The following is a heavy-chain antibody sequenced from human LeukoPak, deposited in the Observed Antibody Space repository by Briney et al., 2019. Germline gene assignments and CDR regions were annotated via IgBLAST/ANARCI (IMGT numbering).Heavy chain of an antibody. J-gene: IGHJ3*02. V-gene: IGHV1-69*01. CDR3: ARELTITMILREEAFDAFDI. D-gene: IGHD3-22*01. CDR2: IIPIFGTA. Sequence: GSSVKVSCTASGGTFSSYAISWVRQAPGQGLEWMGGIIPIFGTANYAQKFQGRVTITADESTSTAYMELSSLRSEDTAVYYCARELTITMILREEAFDAFDIWGQGTMVTVSS. CDR1: GGTFSSYA.